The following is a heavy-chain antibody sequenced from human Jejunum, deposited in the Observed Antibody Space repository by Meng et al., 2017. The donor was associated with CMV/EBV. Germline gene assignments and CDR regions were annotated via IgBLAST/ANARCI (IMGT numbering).Heavy chain of an antibody. CDR1: GFTVSDNF. CDR2: IYSIGGT. V-gene: IGHV3-53*01. CDR3: ARAGLRAYMDV. D-gene: IGHD5/OR15-5a*01. Sequence: SCAVSGFTVSDNFRGWVRQAPGKGLEWVAVIYSIGGTYYADSVRGRFTISRDNSKNTVFLHMNSLRAEDTAVYYCARAGLRAYMDVWGQGTTVTVSS. J-gene: IGHJ6*03.